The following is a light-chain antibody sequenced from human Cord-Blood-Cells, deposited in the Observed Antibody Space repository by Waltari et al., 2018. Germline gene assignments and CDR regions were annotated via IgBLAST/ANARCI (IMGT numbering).Light chain of an antibody. Sequence: DIQMTQSPSPLSAYVGDRVTITCRASQSISSWLAWYQQKSGKAPKLLIYKASSLESGVPSRFSGSGSGTEFTLTISSLQPDDFATYYCQQYNSYSPTFGQGTKLEIK. V-gene: IGKV1-5*03. CDR1: QSISSW. CDR3: QQYNSYSPT. J-gene: IGKJ2*01. CDR2: KAS.